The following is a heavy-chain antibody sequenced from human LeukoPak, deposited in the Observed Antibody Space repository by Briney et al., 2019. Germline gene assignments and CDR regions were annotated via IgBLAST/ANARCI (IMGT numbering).Heavy chain of an antibody. CDR3: ARDEYYDFWSGYLDYYGMDV. CDR1: GFTFSSYS. V-gene: IGHV3-48*04. Sequence: GSLRLSCAASGFTFSSYSMNWVRQAPGKGLEWVSYISSSSSTIYYADSVKGRFTISRDNAKNSLYLQMNSLRAEDTAVYYCARDEYYDFWSGYLDYYGMDVWGQGTTVTVSS. CDR2: ISSSSSTI. D-gene: IGHD3-3*01. J-gene: IGHJ6*02.